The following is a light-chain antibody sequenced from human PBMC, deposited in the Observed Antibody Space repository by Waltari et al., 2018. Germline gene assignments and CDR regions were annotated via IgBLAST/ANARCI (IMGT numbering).Light chain of an antibody. Sequence: QSALTPPRSVSGSPGQSVTISCTGTSSDVAGSTSVSCYQQHPGKAPKLMFYDVSKRPSGVPDRFSGSKSGNTASLTISGLQAEDEADYYCCSYAGSYTLVFCGGTKLTVL. CDR1: SSDVAGSTS. CDR2: DVS. V-gene: IGLV2-11*01. J-gene: IGLJ2*01. CDR3: CSYAGSYTLV.